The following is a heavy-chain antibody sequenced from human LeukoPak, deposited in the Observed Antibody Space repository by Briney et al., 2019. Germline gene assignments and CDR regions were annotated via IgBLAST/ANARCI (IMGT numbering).Heavy chain of an antibody. D-gene: IGHD4/OR15-4a*01. CDR2: IFPSDSDT. J-gene: IGHJ6*02. CDR3: ARLGAGLDV. CDR1: GYSFTTYW. Sequence: GASLKISCKGSGYSFTTYWIAWVRQMPGKGLEWMGIIFPSDSDTRYSPSFQGQVSISADKSITTAYLQWSSLKASDTATYYCARLGAGLDVWGQGTTVTVSS. V-gene: IGHV5-51*01.